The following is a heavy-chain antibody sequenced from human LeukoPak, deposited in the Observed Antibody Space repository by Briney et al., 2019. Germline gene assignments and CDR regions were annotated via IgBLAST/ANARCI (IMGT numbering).Heavy chain of an antibody. D-gene: IGHD3-22*01. CDR3: ATLPIYDSSCY. Sequence: YXXTXLSXXXVRQAPGKGLEWMGGFDPKDCETIYAQKFQGRVTMTEDTSTDTAYMELSSLRSEDTAVYYCATLPIYDSSCYWGQGTLVTVSS. J-gene: IGHJ4*02. CDR2: FDPKDCET. V-gene: IGHV1-24*01. CDR1: YXXTXLS.